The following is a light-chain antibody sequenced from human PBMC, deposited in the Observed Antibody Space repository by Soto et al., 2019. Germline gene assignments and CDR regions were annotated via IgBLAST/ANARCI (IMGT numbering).Light chain of an antibody. Sequence: DIHVTQSPSTLSAAVGDIVTITCRASQSISSWLAWYQQKPGKAPKLLIYDASSLESGVPSRFSGSGSGTEFTLTISSLQPDDFATYYCQQYNSFRTFGQGTKVDI. CDR1: QSISSW. CDR3: QQYNSFRT. J-gene: IGKJ1*01. CDR2: DAS. V-gene: IGKV1-5*01.